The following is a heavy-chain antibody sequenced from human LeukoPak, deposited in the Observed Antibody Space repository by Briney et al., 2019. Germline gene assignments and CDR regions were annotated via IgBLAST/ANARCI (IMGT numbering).Heavy chain of an antibody. CDR1: GFSVSRYL. Sequence: LGGSLRHSRGVSGFSVSRYLISWVRQPAGKGLEWVSAINSGGSTDYADSVKGQFTISRDNSKNTLYLQMNSLRAEDTAVYYCARGSTVIRAFDIWGQGTMVTVSS. CDR3: ARGSTVIRAFDI. D-gene: IGHD4-17*01. CDR2: INSGGST. J-gene: IGHJ3*02. V-gene: IGHV3-53*03.